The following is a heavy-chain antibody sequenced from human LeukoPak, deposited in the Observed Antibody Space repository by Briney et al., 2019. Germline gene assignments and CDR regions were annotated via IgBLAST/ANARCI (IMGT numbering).Heavy chain of an antibody. V-gene: IGHV3-21*01. CDR1: GFTFSSYS. CDR3: AREGGPSAAAGSFDY. J-gene: IGHJ4*02. D-gene: IGHD6-13*01. Sequence: TGGSLRLSCAASGFTFSSYSMNWVRQAPGKGLEWVSSISSSSSYTYYADSVKGRFTISRDNAKNSLYLQMNSLRAEDTAVYYCAREGGPSAAAGSFDYWGQGTLVTVSS. CDR2: ISSSSSYT.